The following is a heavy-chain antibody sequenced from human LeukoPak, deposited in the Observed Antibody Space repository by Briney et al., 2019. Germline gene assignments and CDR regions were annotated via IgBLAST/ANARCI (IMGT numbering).Heavy chain of an antibody. V-gene: IGHV3-30*03. J-gene: IGHJ4*02. Sequence: PGGSLRLSCVASGFTFSSFDMHWVRQAPGKGLEWVAVISYDGSNKCYADSVKGRFTISRDKSKNTLYLQMSSLRAEDTAVYYCARGGGLLVAATFDYWGQGTLVTVSS. D-gene: IGHD2-15*01. CDR2: ISYDGSNK. CDR1: GFTFSSFD. CDR3: ARGGGLLVAATFDY.